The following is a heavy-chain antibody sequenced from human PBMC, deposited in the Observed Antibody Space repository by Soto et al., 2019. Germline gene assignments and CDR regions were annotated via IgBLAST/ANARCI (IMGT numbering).Heavy chain of an antibody. CDR1: GVSISSYY. CDR3: AREGRNGGVAATRYYYYYYMDV. Sequence: SETLSLTCTVSGVSISSYYCSWIGQPPGKGLEWIGYIYYRGSTNYNPSHKSRVTISVDTSKNQFSLKLSSVTAADTAVYYCAREGRNGGVAATRYYYYYYMDVWGKGTTVTVSS. J-gene: IGHJ6*03. CDR2: IYYRGST. D-gene: IGHD2-15*01. V-gene: IGHV4-59*01.